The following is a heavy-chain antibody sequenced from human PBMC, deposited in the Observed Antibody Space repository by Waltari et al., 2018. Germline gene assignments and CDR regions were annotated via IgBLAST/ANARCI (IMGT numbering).Heavy chain of an antibody. CDR2: IYYSAST. D-gene: IGHD3-16*02. J-gene: IGHJ4*02. CDR1: GGSISSSSYY. CDR3: ASSFPTDY. V-gene: IGHV4-39*01. Sequence: QLQLQESGPGLVKPSETLSLTCTVSGGSISSSSYYWGWIRQPPGKGLEWIGSIYYSASTYYNPSLKSRVTISVDTSKNQFSLKLGSVTAADTAVYYCASSFPTDYWGQGTLVTVSS.